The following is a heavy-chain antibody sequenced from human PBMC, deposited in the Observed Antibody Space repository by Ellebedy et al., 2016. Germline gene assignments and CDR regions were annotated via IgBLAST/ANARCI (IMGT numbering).Heavy chain of an antibody. CDR2: ISAYNGNT. CDR1: GYTFSNYG. J-gene: IGHJ6*02. V-gene: IGHV1-18*01. D-gene: IGHD5-18*01. Sequence: ASVKVSXXASGYTFSNYGITWVRQAPGQGLEWMGWISAYNGNTNYAQKLQGRVTMTTDTSTSTAYMELRSLRSDDTAVYYCARQKEDTAIWYYYYGMDVWGQGTTVTVSS. CDR3: ARQKEDTAIWYYYYGMDV.